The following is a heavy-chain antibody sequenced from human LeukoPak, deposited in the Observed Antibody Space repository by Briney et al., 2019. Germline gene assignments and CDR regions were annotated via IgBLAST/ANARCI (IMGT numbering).Heavy chain of an antibody. CDR3: AAGSGSYSFDP. J-gene: IGHJ5*02. CDR2: ISSRGIT. Sequence: GGSLRLSCAASGFSFSTYAMTWVRQAPGKGLEWVSTISSRGITYYADSVRGRFTISRDNSKNTLYLQMHSLRAEDTAVYYCAAGSGSYSFDPWGQQTLVTVSS. V-gene: IGHV3-23*01. D-gene: IGHD3-10*01. CDR1: GFSFSTYA.